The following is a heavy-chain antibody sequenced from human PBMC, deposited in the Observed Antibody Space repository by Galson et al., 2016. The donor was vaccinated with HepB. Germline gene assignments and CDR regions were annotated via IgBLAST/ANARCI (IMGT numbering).Heavy chain of an antibody. CDR1: GFTFGDYA. V-gene: IGHV3-49*03. Sequence: SLRLSCAGSGFTFGDYAMNWFRQAPGKGLEWVGFIRSKAYGGTTEYAASVQGRFTISRDDSKSIAYLQMNSLKTEDTALYYCTRVGLYSSGPNDYWGQGTLVTVSS. J-gene: IGHJ4*02. CDR3: TRVGLYSSGPNDY. CDR2: IRSKAYGGTT. D-gene: IGHD6-19*01.